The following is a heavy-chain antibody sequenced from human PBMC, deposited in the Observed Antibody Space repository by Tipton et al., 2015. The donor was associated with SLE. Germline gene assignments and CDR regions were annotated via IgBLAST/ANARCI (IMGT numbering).Heavy chain of an antibody. CDR2: IYYDGNT. V-gene: IGHV4-39*07. J-gene: IGHJ4*02. CDR3: ARTRGVVTPGDFDL. CDR1: GASIGSSSSS. Sequence: TLPLTCIVSGASIGSSSSSWAWIRQSPNKGLEWIGNIYYDGNTYYNPSLKSRVTISADTSKNVFSLRLSSVTAADTAIYYCARTRGVVTPGDFDLWGQGTLVTVSS. D-gene: IGHD2-21*02.